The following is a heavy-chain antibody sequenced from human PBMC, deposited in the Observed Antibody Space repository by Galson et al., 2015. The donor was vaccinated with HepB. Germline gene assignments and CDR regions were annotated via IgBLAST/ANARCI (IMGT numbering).Heavy chain of an antibody. CDR3: ARETPVTYYFDY. V-gene: IGHV1-18*04. Sequence: SVKVSCKASGYTFTSNGISWVRQAPGQGLEWMGWISTRSGNTNYAQRLQGRVTMTTDTSTSTAYMELRRLRSDDTAVYFCARETPVTYYFDYWGQGTLVTVSS. D-gene: IGHD2-15*01. J-gene: IGHJ4*02. CDR1: GYTFTSNG. CDR2: ISTRSGNT.